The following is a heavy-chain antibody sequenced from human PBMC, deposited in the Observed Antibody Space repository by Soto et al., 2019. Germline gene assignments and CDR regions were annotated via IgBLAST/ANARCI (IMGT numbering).Heavy chain of an antibody. CDR1: GGTFSSYA. D-gene: IGHD3-22*01. J-gene: IGHJ4*02. V-gene: IGHV1-69*06. Sequence: QVQLVQSGAEVKKPGSSVKVSCKASGGTFSSYAISWVRQAPGQGLEWMGGIIPIFGTANYAQKFQGRVTSTADKSTSTAYMELSSLRSEDTAVYYCAVHHYYDSSGYYYYFDYWGQGTLVTVSS. CDR2: IIPIFGTA. CDR3: AVHHYYDSSGYYYYFDY.